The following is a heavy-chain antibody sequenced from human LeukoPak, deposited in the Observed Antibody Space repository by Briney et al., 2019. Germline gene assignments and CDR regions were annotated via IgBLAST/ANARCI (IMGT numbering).Heavy chain of an antibody. V-gene: IGHV3-7*01. Sequence: GGSLRLSCAASGFTFSSYWMSWVRQAPGKGLEWVANIKQDGSEKYYVDSVKGRFTISRDNAKNSLYLQMNSLRAEDTAVYYCARESSKITIFGVVPSGMDVWGQGTTVTVSS. D-gene: IGHD3-3*01. CDR3: ARESSKITIFGVVPSGMDV. J-gene: IGHJ6*02. CDR2: IKQDGSEK. CDR1: GFTFSSYW.